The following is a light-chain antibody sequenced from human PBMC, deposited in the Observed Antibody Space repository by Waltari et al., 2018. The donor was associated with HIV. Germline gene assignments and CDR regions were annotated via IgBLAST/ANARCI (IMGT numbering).Light chain of an antibody. CDR3: ASYTVNSTGV. CDR2: DVN. V-gene: IGLV2-14*03. J-gene: IGLJ1*01. CDR1: ASDIGRSNY. Sequence: QSALSQPASVSASPGQSVAISCSGSASDIGRSNYVSWYQQHPDRAPTLILFDVNNRPSGISDRFSGSESGTTASLTISTVRTDDEADYYCASYTVNSTGVFGTGTKLSV.